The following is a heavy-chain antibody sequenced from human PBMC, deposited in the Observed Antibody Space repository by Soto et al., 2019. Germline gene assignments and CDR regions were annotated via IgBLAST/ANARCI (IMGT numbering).Heavy chain of an antibody. J-gene: IGHJ4*02. Sequence: SVKVSCKASGATYSTSAISWVRQAPGQGLEWMGGINPILGTPDYAHKFQGRVTITADESTSTVYMELGSLRSEDTALYFCARGGVDVVATSAFDYWGQRTLVTVSS. V-gene: IGHV1-69*13. CDR3: ARGGVDVVATSAFDY. CDR1: GATYSTSA. D-gene: IGHD5-12*01. CDR2: INPILGTP.